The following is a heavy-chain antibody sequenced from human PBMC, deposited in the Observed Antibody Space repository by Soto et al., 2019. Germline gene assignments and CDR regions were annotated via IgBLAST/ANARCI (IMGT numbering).Heavy chain of an antibody. CDR3: EKEPTPHGPINH. CDR1: GFTFSSYA. J-gene: IGHJ5*02. Sequence: GWSLRLSCAASGFTFSSYAMSWVRHAPGKGLEWVSAISGSGGSTYYADSVKGRFTISRDNSKNTLYLQMNSLRAEDRAVYYCEKEPTPHGPINHWAQGTLVSVSS. CDR2: ISGSGGST. V-gene: IGHV3-23*01.